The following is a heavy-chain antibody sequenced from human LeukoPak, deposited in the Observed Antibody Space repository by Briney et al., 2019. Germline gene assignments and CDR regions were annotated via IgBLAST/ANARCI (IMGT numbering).Heavy chain of an antibody. Sequence: PGGSLRLSCAASGFTFSNAWMSWVRQAPGKGLEWVGRIKSKTDGGTTDYAAPVKGRFTISRDDSKNTLYLQVNSLKTEDTAVYYCTTDEGSGWYEGAFDIWGQGTMVTVSS. CDR2: IKSKTDGGTT. D-gene: IGHD6-19*01. V-gene: IGHV3-15*01. CDR3: TTDEGSGWYEGAFDI. J-gene: IGHJ3*02. CDR1: GFTFSNAW.